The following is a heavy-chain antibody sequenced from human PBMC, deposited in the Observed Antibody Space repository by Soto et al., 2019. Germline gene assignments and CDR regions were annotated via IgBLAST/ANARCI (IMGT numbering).Heavy chain of an antibody. CDR1: GVSFSSGGYY. V-gene: IGHV4-31*03. Sequence: SATLSLTCTVCGVSFSSGGYYWTWIRQHPGKGLEWIGYIYYSGSTYYNPSLKSRVTISVDTSKNQFSLKLSSVTAADTAVYYCARTRYGDSLGYYYYYGMDVWGQGTTVT. J-gene: IGHJ6*02. CDR2: IYYSGST. D-gene: IGHD4-17*01. CDR3: ARTRYGDSLGYYYYYGMDV.